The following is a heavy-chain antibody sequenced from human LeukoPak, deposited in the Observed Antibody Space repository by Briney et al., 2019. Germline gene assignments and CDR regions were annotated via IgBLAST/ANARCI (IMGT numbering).Heavy chain of an antibody. J-gene: IGHJ3*02. Sequence: GGSLRLSCAASGFTFSSYSMNWVRQAPGKGLEWVSYISSSGSTIYYADSVKGRFTISRDNAKNSLYLQMNSLRDDDTAVYYCARDEYGSGGSDAFDIWGQGTMVTVSS. V-gene: IGHV3-48*02. CDR1: GFTFSSYS. D-gene: IGHD3-10*01. CDR3: ARDEYGSGGSDAFDI. CDR2: ISSSGSTI.